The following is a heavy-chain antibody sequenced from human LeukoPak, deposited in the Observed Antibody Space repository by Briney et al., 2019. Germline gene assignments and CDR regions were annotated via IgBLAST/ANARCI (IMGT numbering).Heavy chain of an antibody. CDR2: INAGNADS. Sequence: GASVKVSCKASGYTFTRYAIHWVRQAPGQRPEWMGWINAGNADSSSSALFQGRVTLTRDTSATTAYMDLSSLRPEDTAVYYCVRAETVYDTSLYGNAAFDLWGQGTMVTVSS. V-gene: IGHV1-3*01. D-gene: IGHD3-22*01. CDR1: GYTFTRYA. J-gene: IGHJ3*01. CDR3: VRAETVYDTSLYGNAAFDL.